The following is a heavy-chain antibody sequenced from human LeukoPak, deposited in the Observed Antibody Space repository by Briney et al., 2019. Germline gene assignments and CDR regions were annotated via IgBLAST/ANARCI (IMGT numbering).Heavy chain of an antibody. CDR1: GASFSGYY. J-gene: IGHJ4*02. V-gene: IGHV4-34*01. CDR3: ARAVGGDGSGSL. D-gene: IGHD3-10*01. Sequence: PSETLSLTCAVYGASFSGYYWSWIRQSPGKGLEWIGEINHSGSTDYNPSLKSRVTMSVDMSTRQISLKLSSVTAADTAVYYCARAVGGDGSGSLWGPGTLVTVSS. CDR2: INHSGST.